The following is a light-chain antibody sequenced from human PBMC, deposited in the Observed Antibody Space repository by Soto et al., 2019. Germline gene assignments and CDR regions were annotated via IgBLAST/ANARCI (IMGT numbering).Light chain of an antibody. Sequence: EIVMTQSPATLSMSPGERAALSCRASQSVGIHLAWYQQKPGQAPRLLIYSASTRATGIPARFSASGSGTEFTLTISSLQSEAFAVYYCQQYNNWPLTFGPGTRVDIK. J-gene: IGKJ3*01. V-gene: IGKV3-15*01. CDR1: QSVGIH. CDR2: SAS. CDR3: QQYNNWPLT.